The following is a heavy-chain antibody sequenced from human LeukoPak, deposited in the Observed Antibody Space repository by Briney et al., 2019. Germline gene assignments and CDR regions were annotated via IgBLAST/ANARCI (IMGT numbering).Heavy chain of an antibody. CDR1: GYTLTELS. D-gene: IGHD6-6*01. J-gene: IGHJ6*02. CDR2: FDPEDGET. V-gene: IGHV1-24*01. Sequence: ASVKASCKVSGYTLTELSMHWVRQAPGKGLEWMGGFDPEDGETIYAQKFQGRVTMTEDTSTDTAYMELSSLRSEDTAVYYCATNNEYSSSYYYYYYGMDVWGQGTTVTVSS. CDR3: ATNNEYSSSYYYYYYGMDV.